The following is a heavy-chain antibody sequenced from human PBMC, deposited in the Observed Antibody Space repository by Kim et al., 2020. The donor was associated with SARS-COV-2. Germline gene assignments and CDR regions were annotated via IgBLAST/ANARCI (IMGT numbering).Heavy chain of an antibody. D-gene: IGHD6-19*01. CDR1: GGSFSGYY. V-gene: IGHV4-34*01. Sequence: SETLSLTCAVYGGSFSGYYWSWIRQPPGKGLEWIGEINHSGSTNYNPSLKSRVTISVDTSKNQFSLKLSSVTAADTAVYYCAGRHFLDSSGWYDNWFDPWGQGTLVTVSS. CDR2: INHSGST. J-gene: IGHJ5*02. CDR3: AGRHFLDSSGWYDNWFDP.